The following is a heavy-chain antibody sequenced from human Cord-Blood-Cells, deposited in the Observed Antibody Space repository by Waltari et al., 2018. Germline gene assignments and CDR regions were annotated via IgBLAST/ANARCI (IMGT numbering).Heavy chain of an antibody. J-gene: IGHJ4*02. D-gene: IGHD3-10*01. CDR3: ASPMVRGVSHFDY. V-gene: IGHV4-39*07. CDR2: IYYSGST. Sequence: QLQLQESGPGLVKPSETLSLTCTVSGGSISSSRYYWGWIRQPPGKGLEWIGSIYYSGSTYYNPPLKSRVTISVDTSKNQFSLKLSSVTAADTAVYYCASPMVRGVSHFDYWGQGTLVTVSS. CDR1: GGSISSSRYY.